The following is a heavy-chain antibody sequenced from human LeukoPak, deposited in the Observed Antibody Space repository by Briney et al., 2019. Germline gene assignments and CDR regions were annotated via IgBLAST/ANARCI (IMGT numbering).Heavy chain of an antibody. V-gene: IGHV3-64*01. CDR3: ARGDAFDI. CDR2: ISSNGGST. CDR1: GFTFSSYW. J-gene: IGHJ3*02. Sequence: PGGSLRLSCAASGFTFSSYWMHWVRQAPGKGLEYVSAISSNGGSTYYANSVKGRFTISRDNSKNTLYLQMGSLRAEDMAVYYCARGDAFDIWGQGTMVTVSS.